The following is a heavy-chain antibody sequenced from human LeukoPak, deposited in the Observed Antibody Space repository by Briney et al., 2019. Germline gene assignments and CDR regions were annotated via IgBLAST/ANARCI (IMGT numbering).Heavy chain of an antibody. CDR3: AKAGAMILQHYFDY. D-gene: IGHD3-22*01. V-gene: IGHV3-30*02. J-gene: IGHJ4*02. Sequence: GGSLRLSCAASGFSFSNYGMHWVRQAPGKGLEWVAFIRFDGSDRYYTDSVKGRFTLYRDISRNTLYLQMNSLRADDTAVYYCAKAGAMILQHYFDYWGQGTLITVSS. CDR1: GFSFSNYG. CDR2: IRFDGSDR.